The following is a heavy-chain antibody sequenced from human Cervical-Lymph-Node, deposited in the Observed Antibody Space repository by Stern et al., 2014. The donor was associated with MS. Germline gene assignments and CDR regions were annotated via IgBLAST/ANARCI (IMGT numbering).Heavy chain of an antibody. J-gene: IGHJ6*02. CDR2: INAGNGNT. CDR3: AREGILPTDYYYGMDV. V-gene: IGHV1-3*01. Sequence: DQLVESGAEVKKPGASVKGSCKASGYTFTSYAMHWVRQAPGQRLEWMGWINAGNGNTKYSQKFQGRVTITRDTSASTAYMELSSLRSEDTAVYYCAREGILPTDYYYGMDVWGQGTTVTVSS. CDR1: GYTFTSYA. D-gene: IGHD2-15*01.